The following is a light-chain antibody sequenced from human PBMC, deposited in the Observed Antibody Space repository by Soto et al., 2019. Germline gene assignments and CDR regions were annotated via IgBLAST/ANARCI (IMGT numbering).Light chain of an antibody. V-gene: IGKV1-5*03. CDR2: QAS. Sequence: DIQMTQSPSTLSASVGDRVSITCRASQSISRQLAWYQQKPGKAPNLLIYQASNLETGVPSRFTGSGSGTEFTLTISSLQHDDLATYSCLQYQSYWTFGQGTKVEVK. CDR1: QSISRQ. J-gene: IGKJ1*01. CDR3: LQYQSYWT.